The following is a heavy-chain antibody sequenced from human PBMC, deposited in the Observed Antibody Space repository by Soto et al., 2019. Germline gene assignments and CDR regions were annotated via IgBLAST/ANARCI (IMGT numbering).Heavy chain of an antibody. CDR3: ARESGENWSYEAY. Sequence: QVQLQESGPGLVKPSETLSLTCSVSGASITEYSWNWIRKSSGKGLEWIGRIYATGKNQVNPSLQSRVTMSLDTSKNQFSLKLTSVTAADTAVYYCARESGENWSYEAYWGQGTLVTVSS. V-gene: IGHV4-4*07. CDR1: GASITEYS. J-gene: IGHJ4*02. CDR2: IYATGKN. D-gene: IGHD1-7*01.